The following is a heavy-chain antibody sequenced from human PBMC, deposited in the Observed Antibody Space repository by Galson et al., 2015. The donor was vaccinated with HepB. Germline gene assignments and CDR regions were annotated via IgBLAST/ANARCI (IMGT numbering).Heavy chain of an antibody. D-gene: IGHD3-3*01. J-gene: IGHJ4*02. CDR1: GFPFSSYG. Sequence: SLRLSCAASGFPFSSYGMHWVRQAPGKGLEWVAVIWYDGSSKYYADSVKGRFTISRDNSKNTPYLQMNSLRAEDTAVYYCARLCSEPEYDFWSGYYWGNFDYWGQGTLVTVSS. CDR3: ARLCSEPEYDFWSGYYWGNFDY. V-gene: IGHV3-33*01. CDR2: IWYDGSSK.